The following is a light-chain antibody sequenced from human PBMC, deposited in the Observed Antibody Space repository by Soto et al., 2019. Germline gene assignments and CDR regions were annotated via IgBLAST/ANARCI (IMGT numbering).Light chain of an antibody. CDR1: SSDAGNYNF. V-gene: IGLV2-23*01. CDR3: CSYAGSSTSWV. Sequence: SALTHPASVSGSPGQSITISCTGTSSDAGNYNFVSWYQQHPGKAPKVIIYEDSTRPSGVSNRISGSKSGNTASLTISGLQAEDEADYYCCSYAGSSTSWVFGGGTKVTVL. CDR2: EDS. J-gene: IGLJ3*02.